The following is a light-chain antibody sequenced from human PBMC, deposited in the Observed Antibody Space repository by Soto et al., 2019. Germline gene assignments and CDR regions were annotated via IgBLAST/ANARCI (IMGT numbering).Light chain of an antibody. J-gene: IGKJ4*01. CDR3: QQYNDWPLP. Sequence: EIVMTQSPATLSVSPGERATLSCRASQSVSNNVAWYQQKPGQAPRLLIYHAATRATGIPARFSGSGSGTEVTLTISSLQSEDVAVYYCQQYNDWPLPFGGGTKVEIK. CDR1: QSVSNN. V-gene: IGKV3-15*01. CDR2: HAA.